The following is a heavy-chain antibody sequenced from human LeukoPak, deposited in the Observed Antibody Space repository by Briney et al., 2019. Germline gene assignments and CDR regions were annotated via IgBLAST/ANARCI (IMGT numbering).Heavy chain of an antibody. D-gene: IGHD2-15*01. V-gene: IGHV4-30-2*01. Sequence: SETLSLTCAVSGGSISSGGYSWSWIRQPPGKGLEWIGYIYHSGSTYYNPSLKSRVTISVDGSKNQFSLNLSSVTAADTAVYYCARDVARHAFDIWGQGTMVTVSS. CDR3: ARDVARHAFDI. J-gene: IGHJ3*02. CDR1: GGSISSGGYS. CDR2: IYHSGST.